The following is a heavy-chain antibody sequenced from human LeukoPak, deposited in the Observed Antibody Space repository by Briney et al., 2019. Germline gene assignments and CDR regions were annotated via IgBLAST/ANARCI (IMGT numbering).Heavy chain of an antibody. V-gene: IGHV4-28*05. CDR1: GYSISNSNW. CDR3: ARAVGGSKAFDV. D-gene: IGHD1-26*01. Sequence: SETLSLTCAVSGYSISNSNWWGWIRQPPGKGLEWIGYISYNGIVYSNPSLKSRVTVSRDTSKNQVSLKLSSVTAMDTAVYYCARAVGGSKAFDVWGQGTMVTVSS. J-gene: IGHJ3*01. CDR2: ISYNGIV.